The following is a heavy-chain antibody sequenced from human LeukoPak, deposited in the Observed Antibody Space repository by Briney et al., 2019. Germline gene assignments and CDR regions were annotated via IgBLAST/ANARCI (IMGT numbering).Heavy chain of an antibody. J-gene: IGHJ4*02. V-gene: IGHV3-23*01. D-gene: IGHD3-16*01. Sequence: GGSLRLSCAASGFTFSSYAMSWVRQAPGKGLEWVSAISGSGGSTYYADSVKGRFTISRDNSKNTLYLQMNSLRAEDTAVYYCAKVPHQIYDYVWGSPFDYWGQGTLVTVSS. CDR2: ISGSGGST. CDR3: AKVPHQIYDYVWGSPFDY. CDR1: GFTFSSYA.